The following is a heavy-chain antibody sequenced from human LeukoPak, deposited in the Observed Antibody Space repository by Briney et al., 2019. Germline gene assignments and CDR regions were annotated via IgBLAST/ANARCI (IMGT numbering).Heavy chain of an antibody. J-gene: IGHJ6*03. CDR2: ISSSSSTI. CDR1: GFTFSSYS. D-gene: IGHD3-22*01. Sequence: GGPLRLSCAASGFTFSSYSMNWVRQAPGKGLEWVSYISSSSSTIYYADSVKGRFTISRDNAKNSLYLQMNSLRAEDTAVYYCARDPDSSGYYYYYYMDVWGKGTTVTVSS. V-gene: IGHV3-48*01. CDR3: ARDPDSSGYYYYYYMDV.